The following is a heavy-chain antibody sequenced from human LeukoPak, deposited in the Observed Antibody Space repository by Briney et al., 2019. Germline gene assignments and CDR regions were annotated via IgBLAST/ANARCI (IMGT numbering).Heavy chain of an antibody. D-gene: IGHD6-19*01. CDR1: GGSFSGYY. J-gene: IGHJ4*02. CDR3: ARSLYSSGWYTGDYFDY. Sequence: SETLSLTCAVYGGSFSGYYWSWIRQHPGKGLEWIGYIYCSGSTYYNPSLKSRVIISVDTSKNQFSLKLSSVTAADTAVYYCARSLYSSGWYTGDYFDYWGQGTLVTVSS. CDR2: IYCSGST. V-gene: IGHV4-31*11.